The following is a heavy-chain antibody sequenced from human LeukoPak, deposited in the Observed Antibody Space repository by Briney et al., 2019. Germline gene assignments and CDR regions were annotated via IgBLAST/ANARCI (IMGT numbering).Heavy chain of an antibody. CDR1: GFTVSSNY. J-gene: IGHJ3*02. V-gene: IGHV3-66*01. D-gene: IGHD3-10*01. Sequence: GGSLRLSCAASGFTVSSNYMSWVRQAPGKGLEWVSVIYSGGSTYYADSVKGRFTISRDNSKNTLYLQMNSLRAEDTAVYYCARGVVGGDYGSGSYYNRDAFDIWGQGTMVTVSS. CDR2: IYSGGST. CDR3: ARGVVGGDYGSGSYYNRDAFDI.